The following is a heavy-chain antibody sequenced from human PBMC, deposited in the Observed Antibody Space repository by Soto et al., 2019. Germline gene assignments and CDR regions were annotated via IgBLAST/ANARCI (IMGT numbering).Heavy chain of an antibody. Sequence: SVQVSCKASGFTFTSSAVQWARQARGQRLEWIGWIAVASGNTNYAQKFQGRVTITRDMSTSTAHMELSSLTSEDTAVYYCAASHYESYYDSSNYYSSSEDYWGQGTLVTVSS. CDR3: AASHYESYYDSSNYYSSSEDY. CDR1: GFTFTSSA. J-gene: IGHJ4*02. D-gene: IGHD3-22*01. V-gene: IGHV1-58*01. CDR2: IAVASGNT.